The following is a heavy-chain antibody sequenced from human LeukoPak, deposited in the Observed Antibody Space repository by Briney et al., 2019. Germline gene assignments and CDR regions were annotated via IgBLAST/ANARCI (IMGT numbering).Heavy chain of an antibody. CDR2: ISSNGGST. Sequence: GGSLRLSCSAYGFTFSSYAMHWVRQAPGKGLEYVSAISSNGGSTYYADSVKGRFTISRDNSKNTLYLQMSSLRAEDTAVYYCVHSFVAVAVPATTLGYWGPGTLVTVSS. D-gene: IGHD2-2*01. CDR1: GFTFSSYA. J-gene: IGHJ4*02. CDR3: VHSFVAVAVPATTLGY. V-gene: IGHV3-64D*06.